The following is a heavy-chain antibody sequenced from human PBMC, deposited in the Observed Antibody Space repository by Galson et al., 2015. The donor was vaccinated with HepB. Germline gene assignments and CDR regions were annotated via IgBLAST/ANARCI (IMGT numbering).Heavy chain of an antibody. CDR2: MHQDGSDK. Sequence: SLRLSCAASGLTFRAYWMIWVRQAPGKGLEWVANMHQDGSDKYYVDSVKGRFTSSRDNAKTSLYLQMNSLRVEDTAVYYCARGAGRTSDFRGQGTQVTVSS. V-gene: IGHV3-7*01. J-gene: IGHJ4*02. D-gene: IGHD1-26*01. CDR3: ARGAGRTSDF. CDR1: GLTFRAYW.